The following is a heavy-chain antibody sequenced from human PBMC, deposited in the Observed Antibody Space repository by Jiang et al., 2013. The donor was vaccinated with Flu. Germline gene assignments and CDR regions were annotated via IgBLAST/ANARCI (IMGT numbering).Heavy chain of an antibody. V-gene: IGHV4-4*07. CDR1: GGSISSYY. CDR2: IYTSGST. D-gene: IGHD6-19*01. CDR3: ARESSPYSSGWSPFDY. J-gene: IGHJ4*02. Sequence: GSGLVKPSETLSLTCTVSGGSISSYYWSWIRQPAGKGLEWIGRIYTSGSTNYNPSLKSRVTMSVDTSKNQFSLKLSSVTAADTAVYYCARESSPYSSGWSPFDYWGQGTLVTVSS.